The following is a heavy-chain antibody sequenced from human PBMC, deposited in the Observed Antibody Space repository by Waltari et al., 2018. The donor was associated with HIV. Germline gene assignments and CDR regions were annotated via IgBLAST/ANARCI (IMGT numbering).Heavy chain of an antibody. CDR1: GFTFSSYA. J-gene: IGHJ6*02. D-gene: IGHD3-22*01. Sequence: QVQLVESGGGVVQPGRSLRLSCEAPGFTFSSYALPWCRQAPGKGLEWVAVISYDGNNIEYADSVKGRFTISRDNSKNTLYLQMNSLRAEDTALYYCARDPRALIIVTTFSYGVDVWGQGTAVTVSS. CDR2: ISYDGNNI. V-gene: IGHV3-30*07. CDR3: ARDPRALIIVTTFSYGVDV.